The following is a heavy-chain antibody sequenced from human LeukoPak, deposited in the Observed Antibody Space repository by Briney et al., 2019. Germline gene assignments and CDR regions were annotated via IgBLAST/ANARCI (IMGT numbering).Heavy chain of an antibody. D-gene: IGHD2-2*01. CDR2: ISGSGGST. CDR1: GFTFSSYG. Sequence: GGSLRLSCAASGFTFSSYGMSWVRQAPGKGLEWVSAISGSGGSTYYADSVKGRFTISRDNSKNTLYPQMNSLRAEDTAVYYCAKGRYCSSTSCYAPYFDYWGQGTLVTVSS. CDR3: AKGRYCSSTSCYAPYFDY. V-gene: IGHV3-23*01. J-gene: IGHJ4*02.